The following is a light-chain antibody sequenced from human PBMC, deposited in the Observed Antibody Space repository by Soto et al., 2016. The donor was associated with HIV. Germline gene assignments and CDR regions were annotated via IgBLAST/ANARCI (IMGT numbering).Light chain of an antibody. J-gene: IGLJ1*01. Sequence: SYELTQSPSVSVAPGKTARITCGGNNIGTYSVHWYQQKPGQAPMLVVYDDIDRPSGIPDRFSGSNSGNTATLTISRVEAGDEADYYCQVWDSDSEHYVFGTGTKVTVL. CDR2: DDI. CDR3: QVWDSDSEHYV. V-gene: IGLV3-21*01. CDR1: NIGTYS.